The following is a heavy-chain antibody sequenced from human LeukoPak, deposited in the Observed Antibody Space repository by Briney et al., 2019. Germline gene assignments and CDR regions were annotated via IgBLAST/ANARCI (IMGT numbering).Heavy chain of an antibody. D-gene: IGHD1-7*01. Sequence: SETLSLTCTVSGGSISSYYWGWIRQPPGKGLEWIGYIYYSGSTYYNPSLKSRVTISVDTSKNQFSLKLSSVTAADTAVYYCARSSSGAGTSRVVDYWGQGTLVTVSS. J-gene: IGHJ4*02. V-gene: IGHV4-59*04. CDR2: IYYSGST. CDR3: ARSSSGAGTSRVVDY. CDR1: GGSISSYY.